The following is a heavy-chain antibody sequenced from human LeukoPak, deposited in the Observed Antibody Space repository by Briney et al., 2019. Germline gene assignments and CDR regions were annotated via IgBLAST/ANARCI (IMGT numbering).Heavy chain of an antibody. D-gene: IGHD3-16*02. J-gene: IGHJ4*02. CDR3: ARDLLRWGELSSGEDY. CDR2: ISSSGSTI. Sequence: GGSLRLSCAASGFXFSSYEINWVRQAPGKGLEWVSFISSSGSTIYYADSVKGRFTISRDNAKNSLYLQMNSLRAEDTAVYYCARDLLRWGELSSGEDYWGQGTLVTVSS. CDR1: GFXFSSYE. V-gene: IGHV3-48*03.